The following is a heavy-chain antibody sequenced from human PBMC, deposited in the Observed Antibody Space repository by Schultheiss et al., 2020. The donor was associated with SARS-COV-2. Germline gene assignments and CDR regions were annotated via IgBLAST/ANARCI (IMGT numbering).Heavy chain of an antibody. CDR3: ARDGAVTLIYFQH. V-gene: IGHV3-30*03. J-gene: IGHJ1*01. CDR1: GFTFSDYY. D-gene: IGHD4-17*01. CDR2: ISYDGSNK. Sequence: GESLKISCAASGFTFSDYYMSWIRQAPGKGLEWVAVISYDGSNKYYADSVKGRFTISRDNSKNTLYLQMNSLRDEDTAVYYCARDGAVTLIYFQHWGQGTLVTVSS.